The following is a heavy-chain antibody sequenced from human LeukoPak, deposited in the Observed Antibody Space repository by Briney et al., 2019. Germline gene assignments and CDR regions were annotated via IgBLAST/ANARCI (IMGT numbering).Heavy chain of an antibody. CDR2: IYTSGST. CDR3: AREASGYSYGLYNWFDP. V-gene: IGHV4-61*02. Sequence: PSQTLSLTCTVSGGSISSGSYYWSWIRQPAGKGLEWIGRIYTSGSTDYNPSLKSRVTISLDTSKNQFSLKLSSVTAADTAVYYCAREASGYSYGLYNWFDPWGQGTLVTVSS. CDR1: GGSISSGSYY. D-gene: IGHD5-18*01. J-gene: IGHJ5*02.